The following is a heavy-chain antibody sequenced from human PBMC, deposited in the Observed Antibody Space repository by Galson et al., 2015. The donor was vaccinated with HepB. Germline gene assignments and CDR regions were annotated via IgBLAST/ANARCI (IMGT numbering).Heavy chain of an antibody. CDR1: GCTFTNYA. D-gene: IGHD5-24*01. CDR2: ISAYNGKT. CDR3: ARVWLRRVDY. Sequence: SVKVSCKASGCTFTNYAISWVRQAPGQGLEWMGWISAYNGKTNYAQKLQGRVTMTTDTSTSAAYLELRSLRSDDTAVYYCARVWLRRVDYWGQGTLVTVSS. J-gene: IGHJ4*02. V-gene: IGHV1-18*01.